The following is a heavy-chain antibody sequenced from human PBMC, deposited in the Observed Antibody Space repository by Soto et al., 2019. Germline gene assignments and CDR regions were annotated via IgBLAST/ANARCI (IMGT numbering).Heavy chain of an antibody. CDR3: ARRSRFCSSTSCYYYYYYMDV. J-gene: IGHJ6*03. CDR1: GFTFSSYW. V-gene: IGHV3-7*01. CDR2: IKQDGSEK. D-gene: IGHD2-2*01. Sequence: GGSLRLSCAASGFTFSSYWMSWVRQAPGKGLEWVANIKQDGSEKYYVDSVKGRFTISRDNAKNSLYLQMNSLRAEDTAVYYCARRSRFCSSTSCYYYYYYMDVWGKGTTVTVSS.